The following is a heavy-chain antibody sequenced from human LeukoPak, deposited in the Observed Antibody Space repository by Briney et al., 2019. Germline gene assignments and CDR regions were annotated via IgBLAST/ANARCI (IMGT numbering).Heavy chain of an antibody. Sequence: SVKVSCKASGGTFSSYAISWVRQAPGQGLEWMGGIIPIFGTANYAQKFQGRVTITADESTSTAYMELSSLRSEDTAVYYCARAGYYGSGSYYEGHFDYWGQGTLVTVSS. V-gene: IGHV1-69*13. CDR1: GGTFSSYA. J-gene: IGHJ4*02. CDR3: ARAGYYGSGSYYEGHFDY. D-gene: IGHD3-10*01. CDR2: IIPIFGTA.